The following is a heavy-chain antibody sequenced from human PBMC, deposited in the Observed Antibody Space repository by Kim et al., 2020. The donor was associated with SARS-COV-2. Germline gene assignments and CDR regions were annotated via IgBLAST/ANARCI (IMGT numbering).Heavy chain of an antibody. Sequence: GGSLRLSCAASGFTFSSYATHWVRQAPGKGLEWVAVISYDGSNKYYADSVKGRFTISRDNSKNTLYLQMNSLRAEDTAVYYCARTYYYDSSGDYYYYGM. CDR2: ISYDGSNK. D-gene: IGHD3-22*01. J-gene: IGHJ6*01. CDR3: ARTYYYDSSGDYYYYGM. CDR1: GFTFSSYA. V-gene: IGHV3-30*04.